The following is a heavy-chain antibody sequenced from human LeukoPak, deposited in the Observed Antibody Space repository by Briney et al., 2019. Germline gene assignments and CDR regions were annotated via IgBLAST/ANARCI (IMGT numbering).Heavy chain of an antibody. Sequence: PSETLSLTCTVSGGPISSHYWSWIRQPPGKGLEWIGYIYYSGSTNYNPSLKSRVTISVGTSKNQFSLKLSSVTAADTAVYYCARVAWGLVDYWGQGTLVTVSS. CDR1: GGPISSHY. J-gene: IGHJ4*02. CDR3: ARVAWGLVDY. V-gene: IGHV4-59*11. CDR2: IYYSGST. D-gene: IGHD7-27*01.